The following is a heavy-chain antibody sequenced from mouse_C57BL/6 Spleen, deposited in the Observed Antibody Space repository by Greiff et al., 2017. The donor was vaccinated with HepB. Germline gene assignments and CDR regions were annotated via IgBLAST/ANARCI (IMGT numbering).Heavy chain of an antibody. CDR1: GFTFSSYA. CDR2: ISDGGSYT. D-gene: IGHD2-13*01. CDR3: ARDGDYASFAY. Sequence: EVKLVESGGGLVKPGGSLKLSCAASGFTFSSYAMSWVRQTPEKRLEWVATISDGGSYTYYPDNVKGRFTISRDNAKNNLYLQMSHLKSEDTAMYYCARDGDYASFAYWGQGTLVTVSA. V-gene: IGHV5-4*01. J-gene: IGHJ3*01.